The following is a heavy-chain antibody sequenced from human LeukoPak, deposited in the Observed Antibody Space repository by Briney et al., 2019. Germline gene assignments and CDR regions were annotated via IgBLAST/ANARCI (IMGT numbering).Heavy chain of an antibody. Sequence: GGSLRLSCAASGFTFSSYGMHWVRQAPGKGLEWVAVIWYDGSNKYYADSVKGRFTISRDNSKNTLYLQMNSLRAEDTAVYYCARELGDYSGSYYSDYWGQGTLVTVSS. J-gene: IGHJ4*02. CDR3: ARELGDYSGSYYSDY. CDR2: IWYDGSNK. CDR1: GFTFSSYG. V-gene: IGHV3-33*01. D-gene: IGHD4-11*01.